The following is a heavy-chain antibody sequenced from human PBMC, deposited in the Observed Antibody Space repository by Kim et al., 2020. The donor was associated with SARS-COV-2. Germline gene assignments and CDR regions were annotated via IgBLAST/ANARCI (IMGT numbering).Heavy chain of an antibody. J-gene: IGHJ4*02. CDR2: K. V-gene: IGHV3-7*01. D-gene: IGHD3-10*02. CDR3: AALDTAHVPGGI. Sequence: KYYVDSGKGRITMSRDNAKNSLYLQMSSRRTEDTAIYYCAALDTAHVPGGIWGQGTLVSVSS.